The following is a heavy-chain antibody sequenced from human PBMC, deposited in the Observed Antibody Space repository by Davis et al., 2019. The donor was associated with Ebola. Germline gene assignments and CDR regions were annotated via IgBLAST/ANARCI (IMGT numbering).Heavy chain of an antibody. CDR3: ARVPRGRSYWYFDL. Sequence: AASVTVSCKASGYTFTGYYMHWVRQAPGQGLEWMGRINPNSGGTNYAQKFQGRVTMTRDTSISTAYMELSRLRSDDTAVYYCARVPRGRSYWYFDLWGRGTLVTVSS. CDR2: INPNSGGT. V-gene: IGHV1-2*06. CDR1: GYTFTGYY. J-gene: IGHJ2*01.